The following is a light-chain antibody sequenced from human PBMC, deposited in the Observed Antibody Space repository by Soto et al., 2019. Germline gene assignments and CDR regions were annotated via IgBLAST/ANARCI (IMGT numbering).Light chain of an antibody. CDR2: GAS. CDR3: QQSYNTPFT. CDR1: QSIRSY. Sequence: DIQMTQSPSSLSVSVGDRVTITCRASQSIRSYLNWYQQKPGQAPNLLIYGASSLQSGVPSRFSGCGPGTDFTLTISSLQPDDFANYYCQQSYNTPFTFSQGTRVEIK. J-gene: IGKJ5*01. V-gene: IGKV1-39*01.